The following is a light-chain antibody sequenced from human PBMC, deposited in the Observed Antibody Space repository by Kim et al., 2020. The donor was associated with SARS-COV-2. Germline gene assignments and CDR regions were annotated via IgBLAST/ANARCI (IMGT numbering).Light chain of an antibody. J-gene: IGLJ3*02. V-gene: IGLV2-11*01. CDR3: CSYAGSYILV. Sequence: GRADTISSTGTMRDLGCYYYVSWYQQHPGSAPKLMIYDCSKRPSGVPARFCGSKSGNTASLTISGLQAEDEDDYFCCSYAGSYILVFGGGTQLTVL. CDR1: MRDLGCYYY. CDR2: DCS.